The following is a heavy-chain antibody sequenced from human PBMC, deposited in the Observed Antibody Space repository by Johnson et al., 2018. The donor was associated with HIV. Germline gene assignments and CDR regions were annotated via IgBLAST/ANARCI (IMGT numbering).Heavy chain of an antibody. Sequence: MMLVESGGGLVQPGGSLRLSCAASGFTVSSNHMSWVRQAPGKGLEWVSFIYSGGTTYYADSAKGRFTISRDSSKNTLYLQMNSLRAEDTALYYCARLQSSGYWSFDAFDIWGEGTMVIVSS. CDR1: GFTVSSNH. CDR3: ARLQSSGYWSFDAFDI. V-gene: IGHV3-66*01. J-gene: IGHJ3*02. D-gene: IGHD3-22*01. CDR2: IYSGGTT.